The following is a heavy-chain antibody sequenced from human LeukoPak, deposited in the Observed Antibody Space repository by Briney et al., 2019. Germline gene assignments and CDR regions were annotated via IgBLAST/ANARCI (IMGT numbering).Heavy chain of an antibody. D-gene: IGHD1-26*01. Sequence: SETLSLTCTVSGGSISTYHWNWIRQLAGKGLEWIGRIQNSDTNYNPSLKSRVIISVDTSKKQFSLKLSSVTAADTAVYYCARRTDSGSYNWFDHWGQGTLVTVSS. CDR3: ARRTDSGSYNWFDH. CDR1: GGSISTYH. CDR2: IQNSDT. V-gene: IGHV4-4*07. J-gene: IGHJ5*02.